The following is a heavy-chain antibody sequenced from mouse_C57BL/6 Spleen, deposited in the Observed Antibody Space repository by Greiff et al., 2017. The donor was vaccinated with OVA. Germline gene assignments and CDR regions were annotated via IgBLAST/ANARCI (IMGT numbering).Heavy chain of an antibody. CDR1: GYTFTSYW. V-gene: IGHV1-50*01. J-gene: IGHJ3*01. D-gene: IGHD2-5*01. CDR3: ARSYSNQFAY. CDR2: IDPSDSYT. Sequence: VQLQQPGAELVKPGASVKLSCKASGYTFTSYWMQWVKQRPGQGLEWIGEIDPSDSYTNYNQKFKGKATLTVDTSSSTAYMQLSSLTSEDSAVYYCARSYSNQFAYWGQGTLVTVSA.